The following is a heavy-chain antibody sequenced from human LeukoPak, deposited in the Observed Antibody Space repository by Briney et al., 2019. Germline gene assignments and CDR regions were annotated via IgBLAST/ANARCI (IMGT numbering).Heavy chain of an antibody. V-gene: IGHV3-30*18. J-gene: IGHJ4*02. CDR2: VSFDGSNK. CDR3: AKGGGISWLSPDY. Sequence: GGSLRLSCAASGFTFNTYGMHWVRQAPGKGLEWVAVVSFDGSNKYYADSVKGRLTISRDNSKRTLYLEMNNLRIEDTAVYYCAKGGGISWLSPDYWGQGSLVTVSS. CDR1: GFTFNTYG. D-gene: IGHD3-3*02.